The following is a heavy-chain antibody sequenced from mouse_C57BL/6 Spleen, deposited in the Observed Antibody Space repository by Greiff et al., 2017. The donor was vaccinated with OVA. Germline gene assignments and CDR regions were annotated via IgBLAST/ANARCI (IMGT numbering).Heavy chain of an antibody. Sequence: EVQGVESGEGLVKPGGSLKLSCAASGFTFSSYAMSWVRQTPEKRLEWVAYISSGGDYIYYADTVKGRFTISRDNARNTLYLQMSSLKSEDTAMYYCTRDITTVVATPLAMDYWGQGTSVTVSS. CDR1: GFTFSSYA. CDR3: TRDITTVVATPLAMDY. CDR2: ISSGGDYI. D-gene: IGHD1-1*01. V-gene: IGHV5-9-1*02. J-gene: IGHJ4*01.